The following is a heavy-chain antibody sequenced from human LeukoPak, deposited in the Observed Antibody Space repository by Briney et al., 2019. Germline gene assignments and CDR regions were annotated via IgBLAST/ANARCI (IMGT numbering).Heavy chain of an antibody. V-gene: IGHV4-59*08. CDR1: GDSVSTKY. J-gene: IGHJ6*04. CDR2: VHYSGAT. CDR3: ARLMPMVLTGQRYFYHPLDV. D-gene: IGHD3-9*01. Sequence: SETLSLTCIVSGDSVSTKYWAWVRQPPGMPLEYVGYVHYSGATDYNTSLRSRLTISMDTSRNIFSLRLSSVTAADTAVYYCARLMPMVLTGQRYFYHPLDVWGKGTTVTVSS.